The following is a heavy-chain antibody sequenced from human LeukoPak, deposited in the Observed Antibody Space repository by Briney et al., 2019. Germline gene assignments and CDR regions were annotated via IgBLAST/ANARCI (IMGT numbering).Heavy chain of an antibody. V-gene: IGHV3-33*01. J-gene: IGHJ4*02. CDR1: GFTFNSYV. D-gene: IGHD1-1*01. Sequence: GGSHRLSCPSTGFTFNSYVMPWVHQAPGKALHRVVVICSDGSHETYADPVNGRFTISRANSKNTLYLQMNSLRAEDTAVYYCARSRGLGGVGTNFEYWGQGTLVTVSS. CDR3: ARSRGLGGVGTNFEY. CDR2: ICSDGSHE.